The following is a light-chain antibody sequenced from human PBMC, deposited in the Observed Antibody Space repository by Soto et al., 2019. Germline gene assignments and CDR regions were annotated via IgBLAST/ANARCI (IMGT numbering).Light chain of an antibody. CDR1: SGSIASNY. J-gene: IGLJ3*02. CDR3: HSYDSSFSV. V-gene: IGLV6-57*01. CDR2: EDN. Sequence: NFMLTQPHSVSESPGKTVTISCTRSSGSIASNYVQWYQQRPGRSPTTVIYEDNQRPSGVPDRFSGSIDSSSNSASLTISGLKTEDEADYYCHSYDSSFSVFGGGTKVTVL.